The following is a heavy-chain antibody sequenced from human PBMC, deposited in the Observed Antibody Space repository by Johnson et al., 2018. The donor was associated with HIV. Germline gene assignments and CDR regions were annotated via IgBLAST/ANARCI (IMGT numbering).Heavy chain of an antibody. D-gene: IGHD1-26*01. V-gene: IGHV3-30*03. J-gene: IGHJ3*02. CDR1: GFTFSSYG. CDR3: AREVGNAGAFDI. Sequence: QVQLVESGGGLLKPGGSLRLSRAASGFTFSSYGLHWVRPAPGKGLEWVAVISYAGTNKYYADSVKGRFTISRDNSKNTLYLQMNSLRAEDTAVYYCAREVGNAGAFDIWGQGTMVTVSS. CDR2: ISYAGTNK.